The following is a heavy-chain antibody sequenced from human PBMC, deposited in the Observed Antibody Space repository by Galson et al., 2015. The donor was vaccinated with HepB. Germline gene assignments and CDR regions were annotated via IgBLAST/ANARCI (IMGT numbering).Heavy chain of an antibody. CDR3: ARGSLLWFGDLSMDG. Sequence: SLRLSCASSGFTFSHYGMHWVRQAPGQGLEWVAVIRSAGGNKDYAESVKGRFTISRDNSKNTLYLDMNSLRADDTAVYYCARGSLLWFGDLSMDGWGQGTTVTVSS. CDR1: GFTFSHYG. CDR2: IRSAGGNK. D-gene: IGHD3-10*01. J-gene: IGHJ6*02. V-gene: IGHV3-33*01.